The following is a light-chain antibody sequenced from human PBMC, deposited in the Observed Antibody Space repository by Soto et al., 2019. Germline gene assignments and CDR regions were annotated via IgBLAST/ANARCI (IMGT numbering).Light chain of an antibody. Sequence: VLTQPPSGSGAPGQRVTISCTGSSSNIGAGYDVHWYQQLPGTAPKLLIYGNSNRPSGVPDRFSGSKSGTSASLAITGLQAEDEADYYCQSYDSSLSGSVFGGGTQLTVL. CDR3: QSYDSSLSGSV. CDR1: SSNIGAGYD. CDR2: GNS. V-gene: IGLV1-40*01. J-gene: IGLJ3*02.